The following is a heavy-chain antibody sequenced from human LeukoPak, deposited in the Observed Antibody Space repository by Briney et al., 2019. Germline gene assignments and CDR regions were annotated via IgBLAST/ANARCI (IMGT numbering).Heavy chain of an antibody. CDR3: ARDLLRYFDWSPRANWFDP. D-gene: IGHD3-9*01. J-gene: IGHJ5*02. CDR1: DYTFTSYG. V-gene: IGHV1-18*01. Sequence: ASVKVSCKASDYTFTSYGFSWVRQAPGQGLEWMGWINAYNDNTNYAQKLQGRVTMTTDTSTSTAYMELRSLRSDDTAVYYCARDLLRYFDWSPRANWFDPWGQGTLVTVSS. CDR2: INAYNDNT.